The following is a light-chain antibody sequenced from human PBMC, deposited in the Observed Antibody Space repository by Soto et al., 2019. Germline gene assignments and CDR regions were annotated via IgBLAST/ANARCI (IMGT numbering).Light chain of an antibody. J-gene: IGKJ2*01. Sequence: EIVMTQSPATLSVSPGERATLSCRASQSVSSNLAWYQQKPGQAPRLLIYGASTRATGIPDRFSGSRSGRDFTLSISRLEPEDFAVYYCQQYGSAPYTFGQGTKLEIK. CDR2: GAS. CDR3: QQYGSAPYT. V-gene: IGKV3-20*01. CDR1: QSVSSN.